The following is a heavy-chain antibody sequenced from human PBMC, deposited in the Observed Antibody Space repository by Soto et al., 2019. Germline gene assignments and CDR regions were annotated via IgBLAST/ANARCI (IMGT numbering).Heavy chain of an antibody. CDR2: IHHSGST. CDR1: GGSITSKW. CDR3: AMNPGGFPDKNGPFDY. J-gene: IGHJ4*01. V-gene: IGHV4-4*02. Sequence: PSETLSLTCAVSGGSITSKWWSWVRQPPGKGLEWIGEIHHSGSTNYNPSLKSRLTISVDKSKNQFSLEMRSVTAADTAVYYCAMNPGGFPDKNGPFDYWGHGNLVTVSS. D-gene: IGHD2-8*01.